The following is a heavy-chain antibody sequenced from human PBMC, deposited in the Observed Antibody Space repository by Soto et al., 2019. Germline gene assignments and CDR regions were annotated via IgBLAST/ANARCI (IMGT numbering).Heavy chain of an antibody. D-gene: IGHD3-10*01. CDR2: ISYSATT. V-gene: IGHV4-59*01. CDR3: AREATMFRGSFFDY. CDR1: NGSINNYY. J-gene: IGHJ4*02. Sequence: SETLSLTCTVSNGSINNYYWSWIRQPPGKGPEWIGYISYSATTSSNPSPKSRVTMSVDTSNNQFYLKLSSVTAADTALYYCAREATMFRGSFFDYWGRGTLVTSPQ.